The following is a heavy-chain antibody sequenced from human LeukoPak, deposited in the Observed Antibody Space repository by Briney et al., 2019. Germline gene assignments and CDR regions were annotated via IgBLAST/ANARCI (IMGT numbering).Heavy chain of an antibody. CDR3: ARDRYCSSTSCFNWFDP. V-gene: IGHV4-59*12. D-gene: IGHD2-2*01. CDR1: GGSISSYY. J-gene: IGHJ5*02. CDR2: IYYSGST. Sequence: SETLSLTCTVSGGSISSYYWSWIGQPPGEGLEWIGYIYYSGSTNYNPSLKSRVTISVDTSKNQFSLKLSSVTAADTAVYYCARDRYCSSTSCFNWFDPWGQGTLVTVSS.